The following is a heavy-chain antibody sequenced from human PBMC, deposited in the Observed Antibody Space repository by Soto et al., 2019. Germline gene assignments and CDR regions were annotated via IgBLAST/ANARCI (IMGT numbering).Heavy chain of an antibody. Sequence: SETLSLTCTVSGGSISSYYWSWIRQPPGKGLEWIGYIYYSGSTNYNPSLKSRVTISVDTSKNQFSLKLSSVTAADTAVYYCARDKDHRSYYYYMDVWGKGTTVTVSS. V-gene: IGHV4-59*01. CDR2: IYYSGST. CDR3: ARDKDHRSYYYYMDV. CDR1: GGSISSYY. J-gene: IGHJ6*03.